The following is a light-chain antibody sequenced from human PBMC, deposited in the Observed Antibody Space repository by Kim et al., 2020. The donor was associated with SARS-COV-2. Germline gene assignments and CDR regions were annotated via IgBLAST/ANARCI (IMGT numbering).Light chain of an antibody. CDR1: SSDVGAYDF. Sequence: GQSITISCTGTSSDVGAYDFVSWYQQHPGKAPKLMIYDVSNRPSGVSNRFFGSKSGNTASLTISGLQTEDESHYYCVSYTSSSTVVFGGGTQLTVL. V-gene: IGLV2-14*03. J-gene: IGLJ2*01. CDR2: DVS. CDR3: VSYTSSSTVV.